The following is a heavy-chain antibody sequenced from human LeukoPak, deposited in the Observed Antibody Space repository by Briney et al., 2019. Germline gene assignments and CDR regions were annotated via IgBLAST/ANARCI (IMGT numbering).Heavy chain of an antibody. V-gene: IGHV1-2*02. D-gene: IGHD1-26*01. Sequence: GASVKVSCKASGYTFTGYYMHWVRQAPGQGLEWMGWINPNSGGTNFAQKFQGRATMTRDTSISTAYMELSRLRSDDTAVYYCARDISGSSYPYFDYWGQGTLVTVSS. CDR2: INPNSGGT. CDR3: ARDISGSSYPYFDY. CDR1: GYTFTGYY. J-gene: IGHJ4*02.